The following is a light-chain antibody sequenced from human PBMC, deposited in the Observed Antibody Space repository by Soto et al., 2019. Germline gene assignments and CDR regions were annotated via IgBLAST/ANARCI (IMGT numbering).Light chain of an antibody. Sequence: QSALTQSPSASGTPGQRVTISCSGSSSNIGSNSVNWYQHLPGTAPKLLIYTNNQRPSGVPDRFSGSKSGTSASLVISGLQSEDEADFYCAAWDDSLNGYVFGTGTKVTVL. CDR2: TNN. CDR1: SSNIGSNS. V-gene: IGLV1-44*01. CDR3: AAWDDSLNGYV. J-gene: IGLJ1*01.